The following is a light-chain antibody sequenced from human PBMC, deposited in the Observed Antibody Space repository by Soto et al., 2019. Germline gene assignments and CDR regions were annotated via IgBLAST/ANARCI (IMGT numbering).Light chain of an antibody. CDR3: SSYTRSSTVV. J-gene: IGLJ3*02. CDR1: NNDVGAYNY. CDR2: DVS. V-gene: IGLV2-14*03. Sequence: QSALTQPASVSGSPGQSITISCTGSNNDVGAYNYVSWYQQHPGKAPKTMIYDVSNRPSGVSNRFSGSKSGNTASLTISGLHAEDEAYYYCSSYTRSSTVVFGGGTKLTVL.